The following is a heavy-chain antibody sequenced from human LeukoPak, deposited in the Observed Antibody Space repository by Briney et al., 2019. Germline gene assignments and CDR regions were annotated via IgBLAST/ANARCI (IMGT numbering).Heavy chain of an antibody. D-gene: IGHD3-16*02. CDR3: ARDHCDDAACYPFDR. CDR2: VYVGGIT. CDR1: NGSFNYYY. V-gene: IGHV4-4*07. Sequence: SSETLSLTCNVSNGSFNYYYWSWIRQPAGKGLEWIGRVYVGGITNYNPSLKSRVSMSLDTSKRQFSSTLKSVTAADTAIYYCARDHCDDAACYPFDRWGQGTLVTVSS. J-gene: IGHJ5*02.